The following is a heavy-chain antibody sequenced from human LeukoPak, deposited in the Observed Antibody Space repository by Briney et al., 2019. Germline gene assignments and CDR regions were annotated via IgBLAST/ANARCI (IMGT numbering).Heavy chain of an antibody. D-gene: IGHD7-27*01. CDR2: INPNSGVT. CDR3: ARFISRKLTGPLYYFDY. CDR1: GYIFTGYY. V-gene: IGHV1-2*02. J-gene: IGHJ4*02. Sequence: PGASVKVSCKASGYIFTGYYMHWVRQAPGQGLEWMGWINPNSGVTNYPQNFQGRVTMTRDTSISTAYMELSRLRSDDTAVYYCARFISRKLTGPLYYFDYWGQGTLVTVSS.